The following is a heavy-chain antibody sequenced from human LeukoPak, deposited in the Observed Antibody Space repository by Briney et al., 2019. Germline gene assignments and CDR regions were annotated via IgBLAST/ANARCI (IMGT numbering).Heavy chain of an antibody. V-gene: IGHV4-59*01. J-gene: IGHJ5*02. D-gene: IGHD6-19*01. CDR2: IYYSGST. CDR1: GGSISSYY. CDR3: ARSDAVENWFDP. Sequence: PSETLSLTCTVSGGSISSYYWSWIRQPPGKGLEWIGYIYYSGSTNYNPSLKSRVTISVDTSKNQFSLKLSSVTAADTAVYYCARSDAVENWFDPWGQGTLVTVSS.